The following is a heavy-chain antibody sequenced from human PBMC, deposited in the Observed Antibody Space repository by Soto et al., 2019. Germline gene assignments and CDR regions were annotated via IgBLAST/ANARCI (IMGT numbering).Heavy chain of an antibody. CDR2: ISSSSSYI. D-gene: IGHD2-15*01. Sequence: EVQLVESGGGLVKPGGSLRLSCAASGFTFSSYSMNWGRQAPGKGLEWVSSISSSSSYIYYADSVKGRFTISRDNAKNSLYLQMNSLRAEDTAVYYCARNTTTLCSGGSFYRAEYYYYYGMDVWGQGTTVTVSS. V-gene: IGHV3-21*01. CDR3: ARNTTTLCSGGSFYRAEYYYYYGMDV. CDR1: GFTFSSYS. J-gene: IGHJ6*02.